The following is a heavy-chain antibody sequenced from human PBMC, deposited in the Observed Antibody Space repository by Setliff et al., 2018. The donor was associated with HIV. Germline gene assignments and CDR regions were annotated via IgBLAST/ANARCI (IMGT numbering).Heavy chain of an antibody. CDR3: ARAYYYYDSCGYSLDY. D-gene: IGHD3-22*01. Sequence: SETLSLTCTVSGGSISSYYWSWIRQPPGKGLEWIWYIYYSGSTNSNSSLKSRVTISVDTSKNQFSLKLISVTAADTAVYYCARAYYYYDSCGYSLDYWGQGTLVTVSS. J-gene: IGHJ4*02. CDR1: GGSISSYY. CDR2: IYYSGST. V-gene: IGHV4-59*01.